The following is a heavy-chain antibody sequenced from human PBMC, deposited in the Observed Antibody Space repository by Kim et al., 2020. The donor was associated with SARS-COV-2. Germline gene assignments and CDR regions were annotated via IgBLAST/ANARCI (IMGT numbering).Heavy chain of an antibody. CDR1: GFTFGDYA. V-gene: IGHV3-49*03. J-gene: IGHJ6*02. D-gene: IGHD6-19*01. CDR2: IRSKAYGGTT. CDR3: TGAVAGFPEDYYYYGMDV. Sequence: GGSLRLSCTASGFTFGDYAMSWFRQAPGKGLEWVGFIRSKAYGGTTEYAASVKGRFTISRDDSKSIAYLQMNSLKTEDTAVYYCTGAVAGFPEDYYYYGMDVWGQGTTVTVSS.